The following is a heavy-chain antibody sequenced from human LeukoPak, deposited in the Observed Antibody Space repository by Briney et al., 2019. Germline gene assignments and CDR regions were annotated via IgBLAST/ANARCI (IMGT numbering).Heavy chain of an antibody. Sequence: ASVKVSCKASGYTFTSYDINWVRQATGQGLEWMGWMNPNSGNTGYAQKFQGRVTMTRNTSISTAYMELSSLRSDDTAVYYCARAPVWGPKNWFDPWGQGTLVTVSS. CDR3: ARAPVWGPKNWFDP. V-gene: IGHV1-8*01. CDR2: MNPNSGNT. D-gene: IGHD7-27*01. J-gene: IGHJ5*02. CDR1: GYTFTSYD.